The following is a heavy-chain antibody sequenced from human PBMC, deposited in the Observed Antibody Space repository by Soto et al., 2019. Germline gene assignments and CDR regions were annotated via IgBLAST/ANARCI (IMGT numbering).Heavy chain of an antibody. V-gene: IGHV3-30*18. Sequence: QVQLVESGGGVVQPGTSLSLSCAASGLTFNTYGMHWVRQAPGKGLEWVGVTSYDGRNTIYGDSVKGRFTISRDNSENTLFLQMNSLRAEDTAVYYCAKGPYYGTGYMDVWGKGTTVTVSS. CDR3: AKGPYYGTGYMDV. CDR1: GLTFNTYG. J-gene: IGHJ6*03. CDR2: TSYDGRNT. D-gene: IGHD3-10*01.